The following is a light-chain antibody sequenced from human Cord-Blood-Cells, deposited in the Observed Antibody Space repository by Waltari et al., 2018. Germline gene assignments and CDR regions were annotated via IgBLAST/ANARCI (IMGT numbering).Light chain of an antibody. Sequence: QSALTQPASVSGSPGPSITISCTGTSRAVGGFNYVPWYQQHPGKAPKLMIYDVSNRPSGVSNRFSGSKSGNTASLTISGLQAEDEADYYCSSYTSSSPYVFGTGTKVTVL. CDR3: SSYTSSSPYV. CDR2: DVS. CDR1: SRAVGGFNY. J-gene: IGLJ1*01. V-gene: IGLV2-14*01.